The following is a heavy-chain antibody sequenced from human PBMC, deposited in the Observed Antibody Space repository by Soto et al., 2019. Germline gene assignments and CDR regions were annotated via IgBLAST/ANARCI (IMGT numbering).Heavy chain of an antibody. J-gene: IGHJ6*02. D-gene: IGHD2-2*01. V-gene: IGHV5-51*01. CDR2: IYPGDSET. CDR3: ARRGQCCSPSCHEGGMDV. CDR1: GYSFISYW. Sequence: GESLKISCKGSGYSFISYWIGWVRQMPGKGLEWVGIIYPGDSETRYSPSFQGRVIISADKSTSTAYLQWSSLKASDTAMYYCARRGQCCSPSCHEGGMDVWGQGTTVTVSS.